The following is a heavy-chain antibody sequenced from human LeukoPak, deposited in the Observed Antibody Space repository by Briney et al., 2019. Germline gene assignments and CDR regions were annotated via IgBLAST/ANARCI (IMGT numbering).Heavy chain of an antibody. V-gene: IGHV3-23*01. D-gene: IGHD6-19*01. CDR1: GFTFNNYA. CDR3: ARHSCGWYGDAFDI. Sequence: AGGSLSLSCAASGFTFNNYAMSWVRQAPGEGLQWVSGISGSGASTNYADSVKGRFTVSRDSSKNTLYLQMNSLRAEDTAVYYCARHSCGWYGDAFDIWGQGTMVTVSS. J-gene: IGHJ3*02. CDR2: ISGSGAST.